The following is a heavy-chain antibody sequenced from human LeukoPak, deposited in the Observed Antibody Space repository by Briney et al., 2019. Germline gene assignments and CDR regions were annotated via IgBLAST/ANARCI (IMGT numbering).Heavy chain of an antibody. CDR2: ISAYNGNT. J-gene: IGHJ4*02. CDR1: GYTFTSYY. Sequence: ASVNVSCKASGYTFTSYYMHWVRQAPGQGLEWMGWISAYNGNTNYAQKLQGRVTMTTDTSTSTAYMELRSLRSDDTAVYYCARGENGYYYDSSGSPLDYWGQGTLVTVSS. D-gene: IGHD3-22*01. V-gene: IGHV1-18*04. CDR3: ARGENGYYYDSSGSPLDY.